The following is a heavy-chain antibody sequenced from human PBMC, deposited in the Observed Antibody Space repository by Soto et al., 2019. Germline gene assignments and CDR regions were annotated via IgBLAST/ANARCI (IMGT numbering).Heavy chain of an antibody. D-gene: IGHD3-3*01. CDR2: IYYSGST. CDR1: GGSISSASYY. J-gene: IGHJ4*02. Sequence: QVQLQESGPGLVKPSQTLSLTCTVSGGSISSASYYWSWIRQHPGKGLEWIGYIYYSGSTYYNPSLKSRVTISVDTSKNHFSLKLSSVTGADTAVYYCARAQTRIFGVGNFDYWGQGTLVTVSS. V-gene: IGHV4-31*03. CDR3: ARAQTRIFGVGNFDY.